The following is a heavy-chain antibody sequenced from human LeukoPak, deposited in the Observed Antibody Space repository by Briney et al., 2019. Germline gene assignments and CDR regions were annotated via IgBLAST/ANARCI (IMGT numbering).Heavy chain of an antibody. CDR2: ITNDGSST. CDR3: ATQQGGNPAY. CDR1: GLTFSSHW. Sequence: GGSLRLSCAASGLTFSSHWMHWVRQAPGKGLVWVSRITNDGSSTTYADSVKGRFTISRDNAKNMLYLQVKSLRAEDTAVYYSATQQGGNPAYWGQGTLVTVSS. D-gene: IGHD1-14*01. J-gene: IGHJ4*02. V-gene: IGHV3-74*01.